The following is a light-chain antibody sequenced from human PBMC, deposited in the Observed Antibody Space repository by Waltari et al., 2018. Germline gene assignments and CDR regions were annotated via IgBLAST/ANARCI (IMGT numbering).Light chain of an antibody. V-gene: IGKV1-5*03. Sequence: DIHMTQSPSTLSASIGDTVTITCRASQDINTWLGWYPQRPGKAPNLLIYKASYLESGVPSRFSGSGSETEFTLTISSLQPDDFATYFGQQYESYWTFGRGTKVEMK. J-gene: IGKJ1*01. CDR3: QQYESYWT. CDR2: KAS. CDR1: QDINTW.